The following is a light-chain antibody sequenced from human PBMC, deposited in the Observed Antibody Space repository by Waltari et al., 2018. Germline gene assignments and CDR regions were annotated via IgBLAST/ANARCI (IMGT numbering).Light chain of an antibody. CDR3: QVSDSSSDLVV. J-gene: IGLJ2*01. CDR1: SIGGKA. Sequence: SYVLTQPPSVSVAPGETTRITCGGTSIGGKAVPWYQQKPGQAPVLVIYYDRDRPSGIPERFSGSNYGNTATLTISRVEAGDEADYYCQVSDSSSDLVVFGGGTKLTVL. V-gene: IGLV3-21*04. CDR2: YDR.